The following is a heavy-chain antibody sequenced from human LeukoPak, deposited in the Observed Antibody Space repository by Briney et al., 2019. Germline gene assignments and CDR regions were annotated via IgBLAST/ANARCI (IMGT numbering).Heavy chain of an antibody. D-gene: IGHD5-18*01. CDR3: ARVRGYSYGFDY. J-gene: IGHJ4*02. V-gene: IGHV4-59*08. CDR1: GGSISTYY. CDR2: IYYSGST. Sequence: SETLSLTCTVSGGSISTYYWSWIRQPPGKGLEWIAYIYYSGSTNYNPSLKSRVTISVDTSKNQFSLKLSSVTAADTAVYYCARVRGYSYGFDYWGQGTLVTVSS.